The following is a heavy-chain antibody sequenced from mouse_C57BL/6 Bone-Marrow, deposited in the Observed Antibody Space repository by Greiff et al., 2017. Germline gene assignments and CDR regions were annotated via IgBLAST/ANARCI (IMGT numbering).Heavy chain of an antibody. CDR3: ARDGSSPFYAMDY. J-gene: IGHJ4*01. CDR1: GFNFKDYY. Sequence: EVQLQESGAELVKPGASVKLSCTASGFNFKDYYMHWVKQRTEQGLEWIGRIDPEDGATKYAPKFQGKATITADTSANTAYLQLSSLTSEDTAVYYSARDGSSPFYAMDYWGQGTSVTVSS. D-gene: IGHD1-1*01. CDR2: IDPEDGAT. V-gene: IGHV14-2*01.